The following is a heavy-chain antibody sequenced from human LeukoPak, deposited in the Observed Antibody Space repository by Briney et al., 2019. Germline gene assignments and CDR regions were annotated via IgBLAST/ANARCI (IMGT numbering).Heavy chain of an antibody. D-gene: IGHD3-16*02. CDR2: INWNGSGA. CDR1: GFTFDDYG. CDR3: AETGYTKVRGV. J-gene: IGHJ6*02. V-gene: IGHV3-20*04. Sequence: GGSLRLSCAASGFTFDDYGMSWVRQAPGKGLEWVSGINWNGSGAGYADSVKGRFTISRDNAKNSLYLQMNSLRAEDTAVYYWAETGYTKVRGVWGQRTTVTISS.